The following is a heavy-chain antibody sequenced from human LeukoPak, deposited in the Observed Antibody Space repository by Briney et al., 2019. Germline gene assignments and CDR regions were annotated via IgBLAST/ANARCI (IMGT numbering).Heavy chain of an antibody. CDR1: GYTFTSYG. CDR3: ARNPLRPDYDYVWGSYRQEDYFDY. CDR2: ISAYNGNT. J-gene: IGHJ4*02. D-gene: IGHD3-16*02. Sequence: ASVKVSCKASGYTFTSYGISWERQAPGQGLEWMGWISAYNGNTNYAQKLQGRVTMTTDTSTSTAYMELRSLRSDDTAVYYCARNPLRPDYDYVWGSYRQEDYFDYWGQGTLVTASS. V-gene: IGHV1-18*04.